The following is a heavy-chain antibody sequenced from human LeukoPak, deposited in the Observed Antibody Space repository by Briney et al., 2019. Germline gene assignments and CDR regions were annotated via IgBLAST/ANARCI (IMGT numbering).Heavy chain of an antibody. CDR3: ARLDSDYYYYYYMDV. J-gene: IGHJ6*03. CDR1: GFTFSSYE. CDR2: ISSSGSTI. V-gene: IGHV3-48*03. D-gene: IGHD1-26*01. Sequence: GGSLRLSCAASGFTFSSYEMNWVRQAPGKGLEWVSYISSSGSTIYYADSVKGRFTISRDNAKNSLYLQMNSLRAEDTALYYCARLDSDYYYYYYMDVWGKGTTVTVSS.